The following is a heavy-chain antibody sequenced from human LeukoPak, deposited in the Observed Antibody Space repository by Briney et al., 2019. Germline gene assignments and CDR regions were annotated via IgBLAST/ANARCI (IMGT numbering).Heavy chain of an antibody. D-gene: IGHD5-18*01. CDR2: INHSGST. V-gene: IGHV4-34*01. CDR1: GGSISSYY. CDR3: ASGDTYFDY. Sequence: PSETLSLTCTVSGGSISSYYWSWIRQPPGKGLEWIGEINHSGSTNYNPSLKSRVTISVDTSKNQFSLKLSSVTAADTAVYYCASGDTYFDYWGQGTLVTVSS. J-gene: IGHJ4*02.